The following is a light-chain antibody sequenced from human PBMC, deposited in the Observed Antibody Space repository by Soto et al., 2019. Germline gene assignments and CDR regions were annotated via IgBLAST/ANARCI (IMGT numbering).Light chain of an antibody. J-gene: IGKJ1*01. CDR3: QHYNSYSEA. CDR1: QTISSW. V-gene: IGKV1-5*03. Sequence: DTQLTHSPSSLSASVGDRVTITCRASQTISSWLAWYQQKPGKAPKLLIYNASTLKSGVPSRFSGSGSGTEFTLTISSLQPDDFATYYCQHYNSYSEAFGQGTKVDIK. CDR2: NAS.